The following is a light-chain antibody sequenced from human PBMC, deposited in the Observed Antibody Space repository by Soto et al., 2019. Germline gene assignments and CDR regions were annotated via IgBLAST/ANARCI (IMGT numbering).Light chain of an antibody. Sequence: QSVLTQPPSVSAAPGQKVTISCSGSSSNIGKNYVSWYQQVPGTAPKLLIYENNKRPSGIPDRFSGSKSGTSASLGITGLQTGDEADYYCGTWDSSLSAVVFGGGTKLTVL. CDR1: SSNIGKNY. CDR3: GTWDSSLSAVV. J-gene: IGLJ2*01. CDR2: ENN. V-gene: IGLV1-51*02.